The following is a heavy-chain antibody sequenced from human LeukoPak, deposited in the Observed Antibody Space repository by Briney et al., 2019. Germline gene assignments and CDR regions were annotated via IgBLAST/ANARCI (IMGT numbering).Heavy chain of an antibody. D-gene: IGHD3-10*01. CDR1: GFTFSSYA. J-gene: IGHJ3*02. V-gene: IGHV3-23*01. CDR3: AKRRTMVRGVTAGDAFDI. CDR2: ISGSGGST. Sequence: GGSLRLSCAASGFTFSSYAMSWVRQAPGKGLEWVSAISGSGGSTYYADSVKGRFTISRDNSKNTLYLQMNSLRAEDTAVYYCAKRRTMVRGVTAGDAFDIWGQGTMATVSS.